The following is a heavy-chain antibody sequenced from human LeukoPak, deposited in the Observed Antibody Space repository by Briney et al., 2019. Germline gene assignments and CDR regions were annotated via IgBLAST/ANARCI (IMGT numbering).Heavy chain of an antibody. V-gene: IGHV4-39*01. Sequence: KPSETLSLTCSVSGGSISGSSYYWVCFRQPPGKGLEWIVSLSYDKGPLYNPSLKSRVTISVDSSKNQFSLNLNSVTAADAAVYYCAKYVGGLHAFDVWGQGTMVTVSS. J-gene: IGHJ3*01. CDR3: AKYVGGLHAFDV. D-gene: IGHD4-23*01. CDR1: GGSISGSSYY. CDR2: LSYDKGP.